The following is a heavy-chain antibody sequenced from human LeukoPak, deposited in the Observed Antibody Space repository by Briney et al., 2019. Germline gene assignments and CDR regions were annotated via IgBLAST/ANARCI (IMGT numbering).Heavy chain of an antibody. V-gene: IGHV1-69*11. CDR2: IIPFLGTT. CDR1: GGVFTTYA. Sequence: SVKVSCKASGGVFTTYAISWVRQAPGQGLEWMGSIIPFLGTTNYAQKFQGRVTITADEPTRTAYMELTYVRSDDTAVYYCTIIPNVILFTHYFEYWSQGTLVTVSS. CDR3: TIIPNVILFTHYFEY. D-gene: IGHD2-21*01. J-gene: IGHJ4*02.